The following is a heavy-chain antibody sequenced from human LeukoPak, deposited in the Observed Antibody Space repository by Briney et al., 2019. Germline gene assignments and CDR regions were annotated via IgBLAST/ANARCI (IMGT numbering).Heavy chain of an antibody. V-gene: IGHV3-23*01. CDR1: GFTFGDYG. CDR3: AKHALSSSFYYYIDV. CDR2: VSGSGGST. Sequence: GGSLRLSCAGTGFTFGDYGMSWVRQAPGKGLEWVSAVSGSGGSTYHADSVKGRFIISRDTSNNTLYLQLHSLRAEDTAVYYCAKHALSSSFYYYIDVWATGTTVIVSS. D-gene: IGHD1-7*01. J-gene: IGHJ6*03.